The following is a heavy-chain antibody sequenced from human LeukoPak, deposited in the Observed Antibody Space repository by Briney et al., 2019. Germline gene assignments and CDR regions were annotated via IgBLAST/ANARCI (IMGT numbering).Heavy chain of an antibody. CDR2: INPNSGGT. J-gene: IGHJ5*02. Sequence: AAVKVSFKTSGYSFTDYYMHWVGQAPGQGLGWMGWINPNSGGTSSAQKFQGRVTMTRDTSITTVYMEVSWLTSDDTAIYYCARADRLHGGPYLIGPWGQGTLVTVSS. CDR3: ARADRLHGGPYLIGP. V-gene: IGHV1-2*02. CDR1: GYSFTDYY. D-gene: IGHD2-21*01.